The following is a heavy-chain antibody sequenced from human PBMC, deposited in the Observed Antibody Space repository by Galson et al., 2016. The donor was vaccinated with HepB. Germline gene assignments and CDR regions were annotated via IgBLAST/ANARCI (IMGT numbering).Heavy chain of an antibody. J-gene: IGHJ6*02. CDR3: ATDLTKRGREPQIDYSGLDV. V-gene: IGHV1-24*01. Sequence: SVKVSCKVSGYSLTELSMHWVRQVPGKGLEWMGGFDPEEGEMIYAQNLQGRVTMIEDTSTDTAYMELSSLRSEDTAVYFCATDLTKRGREPQIDYSGLDVWGQGTTVIVSS. D-gene: IGHD1-26*01. CDR1: GYSLTELS. CDR2: FDPEEGEM.